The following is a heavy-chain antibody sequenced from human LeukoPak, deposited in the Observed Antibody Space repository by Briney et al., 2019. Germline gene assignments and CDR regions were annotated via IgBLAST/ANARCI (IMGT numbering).Heavy chain of an antibody. CDR2: IYTSGST. J-gene: IGHJ4*02. CDR1: GGSISSYY. V-gene: IGHV4-4*07. CDR3: ARVRGSGWFLGTLDY. Sequence: SETLSLTCTGSGGSISSYYWSWIRQPAGKGLEWIGRIYTSGSTNYNPSLKSRFAMSVDTSKNQFSLKLSSVTAADTAVYYCARVRGSGWFLGTLDYWGQGTLVTVSS. D-gene: IGHD6-19*01.